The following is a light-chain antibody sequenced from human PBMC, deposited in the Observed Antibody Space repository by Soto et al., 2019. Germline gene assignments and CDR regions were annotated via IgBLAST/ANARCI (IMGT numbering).Light chain of an antibody. Sequence: EIVLTQSPATLSLSPGETATLSCRASQSISRYLAWYQQKPGQAPRLLIYDASIRATGIPARFRGGGSETDFTLTISSLAPEDFAIYYCQQRGTWPRVTFGVGTKVEIK. J-gene: IGKJ4*01. V-gene: IGKV3-11*01. CDR1: QSISRY. CDR3: QQRGTWPRVT. CDR2: DAS.